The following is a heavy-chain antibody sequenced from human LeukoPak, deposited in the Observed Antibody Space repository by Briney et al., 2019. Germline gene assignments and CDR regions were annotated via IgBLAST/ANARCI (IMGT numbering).Heavy chain of an antibody. CDR2: IRSKTFGGTT. V-gene: IGHV3-49*03. Sequence: GGSLSLSCTSSGFTFGTYAVSWFRQAPGKGLAWVAFIRSKTFGGTTEYAASVEGRFTISRDDSKSIAYLQMNSLKTEDTAVYYCTRYSGRTDYWGQGTLVTVSS. CDR1: GFTFGTYA. D-gene: IGHD5-18*01. J-gene: IGHJ4*02. CDR3: TRYSGRTDY.